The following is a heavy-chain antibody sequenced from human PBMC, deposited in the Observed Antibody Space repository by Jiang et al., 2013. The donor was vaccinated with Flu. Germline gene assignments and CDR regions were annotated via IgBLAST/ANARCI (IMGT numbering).Heavy chain of an antibody. Sequence: PGLVKPSETLSLTCTVSGGSISSSSYYWGWIRQPPGKGLEWIGSIYYSGSTYYNPSLKSRVTISVDTSKNQFSLKLSSVTAADTAVYYCARQNYYYGMDVWGQGTTVTVSS. CDR2: IYYSGST. CDR1: GGSISSSSYY. J-gene: IGHJ6*02. V-gene: IGHV4-39*01. CDR3: ARQNYYYGMDV.